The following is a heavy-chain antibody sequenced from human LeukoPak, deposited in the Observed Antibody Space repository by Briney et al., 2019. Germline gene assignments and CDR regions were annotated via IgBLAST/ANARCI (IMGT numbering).Heavy chain of an antibody. D-gene: IGHD2-15*01. V-gene: IGHV1-24*01. CDR3: AADLYCSGGSCYSTVGDY. CDR1: GYTLTKLS. J-gene: IGHJ4*02. CDR2: FDPEDGET. Sequence: ASVKVSCTVSGYTLTKLSMHWVRQAPGKGLEWMGGFDPEDGETIYAQKFQGRVTMTEDTSTDTAYMELSSLRSEDTAVYYCAADLYCSGGSCYSTVGDYWGQGTLVTVSS.